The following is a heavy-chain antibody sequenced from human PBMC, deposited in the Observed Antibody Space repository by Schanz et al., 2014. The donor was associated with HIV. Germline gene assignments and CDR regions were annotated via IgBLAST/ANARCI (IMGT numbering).Heavy chain of an antibody. CDR3: AKVTPLRCLDY. J-gene: IGHJ4*02. CDR1: GFTFSSYG. D-gene: IGHD4-17*01. V-gene: IGHV3-33*06. CDR2: IWYDGSNK. Sequence: QVQLVESGGGVVQPGRSLRLSCAASGFTFSSYGMHWVRQAPGKGLEWVAVIWYDGSNKYYADSVKGRFTISRDNSKNTLYLQMNSLRVEDTAVYFCAKVTPLRCLDYWGQGTLVTVSS.